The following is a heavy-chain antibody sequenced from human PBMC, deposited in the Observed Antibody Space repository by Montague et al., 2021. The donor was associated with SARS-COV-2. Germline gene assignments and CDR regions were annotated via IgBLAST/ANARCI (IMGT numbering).Heavy chain of an antibody. J-gene: IGHJ5*02. D-gene: IGHD3-10*01. CDR1: GCSMSDHY. CDR2: IFYSGGI. Sequence: SETLSLTCTVSGCSMSDHYWAWILQPPAKGLQWLAYIFYSGGINSNASLMSRVYMSVDTSKNQFSVKLTSVTAADKAVYYCARAVSVRRAVNWCDPWGQGTLGTVSS. V-gene: IGHV4-59*11. CDR3: ARAVSVRRAVNWCDP.